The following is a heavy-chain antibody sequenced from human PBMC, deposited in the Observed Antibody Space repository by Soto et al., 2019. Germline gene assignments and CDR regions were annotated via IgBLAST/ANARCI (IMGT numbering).Heavy chain of an antibody. Sequence: QLQLQESGPGLVKPSETLSLTCTVSGGSISSSSYYWGWIRQPPGKGLEWIGSIYYSGGTYYNPSLKSRVTISVDTSKNQFSLKLSSVTAADTAVYYCARHIVVVTAIPSYWYFDLWGRGTLVTVSS. CDR2: IYYSGGT. J-gene: IGHJ2*01. CDR1: GGSISSSSYY. CDR3: ARHIVVVTAIPSYWYFDL. D-gene: IGHD2-21*02. V-gene: IGHV4-39*01.